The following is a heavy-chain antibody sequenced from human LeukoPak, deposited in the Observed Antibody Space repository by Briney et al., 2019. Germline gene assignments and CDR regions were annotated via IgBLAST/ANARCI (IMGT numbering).Heavy chain of an antibody. CDR2: INGNGGST. V-gene: IGHV3-23*01. CDR3: ANTRTRYYYYMDV. J-gene: IGHJ6*03. Sequence: PGGSLRLSCAASGFTFSSYAMSWVRQAPGKGLEWVSAINGNGGSTYYADSEKGRFTISRDNPKNTLYLQMNSLRAEDTAVYYCANTRTRYYYYMDVWGKGTTVTVSS. CDR1: GFTFSSYA.